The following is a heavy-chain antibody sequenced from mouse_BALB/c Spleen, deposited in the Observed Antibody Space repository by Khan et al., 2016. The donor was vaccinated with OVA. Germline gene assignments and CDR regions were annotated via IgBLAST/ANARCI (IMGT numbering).Heavy chain of an antibody. J-gene: IGHJ2*01. CDR3: ARMARTIN. Sequence: VQPGGSLKLSCAASGFTFSSYGMSWVRQTPDKRLELVATINSNGGSTYYPDSVKGRFTIPSDHAKNTLYLQMSSLKAEDTAKYYCARMARTINWGQGTTLTVSS. CDR1: GFTFSSYG. CDR2: INSNGGST. V-gene: IGHV5-6-3*01.